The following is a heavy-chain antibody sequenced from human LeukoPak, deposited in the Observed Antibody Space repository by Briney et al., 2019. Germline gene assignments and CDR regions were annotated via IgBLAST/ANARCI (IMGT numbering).Heavy chain of an antibody. D-gene: IGHD6-13*01. J-gene: IGHJ4*02. Sequence: SETLSLTCTVSGGSISSYYWSWIRQPPGKGLEWIGYIYYSGSTNYNPSLKSRVTISVDTSKNQFSLKLSSVTAADTAVYYCARDCIAAAGTVDYWGQGILVTVSS. CDR3: ARDCIAAAGTVDY. CDR1: GGSISSYY. V-gene: IGHV4-59*01. CDR2: IYYSGST.